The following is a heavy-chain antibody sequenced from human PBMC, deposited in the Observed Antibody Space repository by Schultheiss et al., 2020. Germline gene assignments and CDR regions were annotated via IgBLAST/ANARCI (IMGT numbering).Heavy chain of an antibody. CDR1: GFTFSSYS. CDR3: AKVGYSKYGTVDV. J-gene: IGHJ6*02. D-gene: IGHD4-11*01. Sequence: WGSLRLSCAASGFTFSSYSMNWVRQAPGKGLEWVSSISSSSSNIYYADSVKGRFTISRDNAKNTLYLQMNSLRAEDTAVYYCAKVGYSKYGTVDVWGQGTTVTVSS. CDR2: ISSSSSNI. V-gene: IGHV3-21*04.